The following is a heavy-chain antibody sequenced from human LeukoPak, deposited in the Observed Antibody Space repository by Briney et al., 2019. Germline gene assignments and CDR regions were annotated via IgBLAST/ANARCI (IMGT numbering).Heavy chain of an antibody. J-gene: IGHJ4*02. V-gene: IGHV6-1*01. CDR2: AYYRSKSYN. CDR1: GDSVSINIAS. CDR3: ARDGVERELGFDY. D-gene: IGHD1-26*01. Sequence: SQTLSLTCAISGDSVSINIASCNCIRQSPSRGREWLGSAYYRSKSYNDYAVSVKSRITTNPVTSKNQFSQQLNSVTPEDTAVYYCARDGVERELGFDYWGQGTLVTVPS.